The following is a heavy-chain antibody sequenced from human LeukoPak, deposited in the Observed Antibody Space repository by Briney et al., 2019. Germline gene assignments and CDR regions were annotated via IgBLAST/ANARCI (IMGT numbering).Heavy chain of an antibody. D-gene: IGHD3-10*01. Sequence: GGSLRLSCAASGFTFSSYSMNWVRQAPGKGLEWVSSISSSSSYIYYADSVKGRFTISRDNAKNSLYLQMNSLRAEDTAVYYCAREGVASYYFDYWGQGTLVTVSS. V-gene: IGHV3-21*01. J-gene: IGHJ4*02. CDR3: AREGVASYYFDY. CDR2: ISSSSSYI. CDR1: GFTFSSYS.